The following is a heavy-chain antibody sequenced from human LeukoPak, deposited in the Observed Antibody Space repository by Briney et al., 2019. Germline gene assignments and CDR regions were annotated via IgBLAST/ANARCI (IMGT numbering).Heavy chain of an antibody. V-gene: IGHV3-7*01. D-gene: IGHD3-10*01. CDR2: IKEDGSEE. J-gene: IGHJ3*01. Sequence: PGGALRLSCAASGFTLSSYWMSSVRQAPGKGLEWVANIKEDGSEEYYVDSVKGRFTISRDNAKNSLYLHMNSLTAEDTAMYYCARDWLAGVPFDAFDLWGQGTMITVSS. CDR3: ARDWLAGVPFDAFDL. CDR1: GFTLSSYW.